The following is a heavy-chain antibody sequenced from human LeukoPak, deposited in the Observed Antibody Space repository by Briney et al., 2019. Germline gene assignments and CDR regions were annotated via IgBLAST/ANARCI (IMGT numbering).Heavy chain of an antibody. J-gene: IGHJ5*02. CDR3: ARGNYDFWSGYYSGRFDP. D-gene: IGHD3-3*01. CDR2: ISSSGSTI. Sequence: GGSLRLSCAASGFTFSDYYMSWIRQAPGKGLEWVSYISSSGSTIYYADSVKGRFTISRDNAKNSLYLQMNSLRAEDTAVYYCARGNYDFWSGYYSGRFDPWGQGTLVTVSS. CDR1: GFTFSDYY. V-gene: IGHV3-11*01.